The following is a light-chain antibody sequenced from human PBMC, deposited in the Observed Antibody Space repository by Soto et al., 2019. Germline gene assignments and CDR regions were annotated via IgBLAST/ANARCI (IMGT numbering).Light chain of an antibody. CDR1: QSISSW. V-gene: IGKV1-5*01. CDR3: QQYNSYPFT. J-gene: IGKJ3*01. Sequence: DIQMTQSPSTLSASVGDRVTITCRASQSISSWLAWYQQKPGKAPKLLIYDASSLESGVPSRFSGSGSGTEFTLTISSLQPDDFATYYCQQYNSYPFTFGPGTKVAIK. CDR2: DAS.